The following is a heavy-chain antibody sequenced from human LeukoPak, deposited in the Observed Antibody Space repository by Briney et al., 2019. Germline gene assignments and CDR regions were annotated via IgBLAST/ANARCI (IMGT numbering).Heavy chain of an antibody. V-gene: IGHV4-39*07. CDR3: AGGVVPAATYYYYYYMDV. D-gene: IGHD2-2*01. Sequence: SETLSLTCTVSGGSISSSSYYWGWIRQPPGKGLEWIGSIYYSGSTYYNPSLKSRVTMSVDTSKNQFSLKLSSVTAADTAVYYCAGGVVPAATYYYYYYMDVWGKGTTVTVSS. CDR2: IYYSGST. J-gene: IGHJ6*03. CDR1: GGSISSSSYY.